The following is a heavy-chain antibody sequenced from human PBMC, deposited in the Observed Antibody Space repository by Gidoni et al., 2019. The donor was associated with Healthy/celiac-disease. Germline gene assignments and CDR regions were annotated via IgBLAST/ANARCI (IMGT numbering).Heavy chain of an antibody. J-gene: IGHJ6*03. CDR3: ASQTGAAAGFYYYYMDV. CDR1: GGSIRSGDHY. D-gene: IGHD6-13*01. CDR2: IYYSGST. V-gene: IGHV4-30-4*01. Sequence: QVQLQESGPGLVTPSQTLSLTCTVSGGSIRSGDHYWSWIRQPPGKGLEWIGYIYYSGSTYYNPSLKSRVTISVDTSKNQFSLKLTSVTAADTAVYYCASQTGAAAGFYYYYMDVWGTGTTVTVSS.